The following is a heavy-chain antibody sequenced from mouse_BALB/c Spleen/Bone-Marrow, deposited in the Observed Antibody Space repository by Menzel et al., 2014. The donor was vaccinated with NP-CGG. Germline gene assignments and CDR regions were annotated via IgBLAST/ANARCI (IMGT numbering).Heavy chain of an antibody. CDR3: ARYYGNYSGYFDV. CDR2: ISSGSSTI. CDR1: GFTFSSFG. Sequence: DVQLVESGGGLVQPGGSRKLSCAASGFTFSSFGMHWVRQAPEKGLEWVAYISSGSSTIYYADTVEGRFTISRDNPKNTLFLQMTSLRSEDTAMYYCARYYGNYSGYFDVWGAGTTVTVSS. D-gene: IGHD2-1*01. J-gene: IGHJ1*01. V-gene: IGHV5-17*02.